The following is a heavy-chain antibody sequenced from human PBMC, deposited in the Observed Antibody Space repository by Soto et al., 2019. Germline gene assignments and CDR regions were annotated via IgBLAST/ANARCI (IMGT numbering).Heavy chain of an antibody. V-gene: IGHV1-69*02. CDR2: IIPILGIA. J-gene: IGHJ4*02. D-gene: IGHD2-15*01. Sequence: QVQLVQSGAEVKKPGSSVKVSCKASGGTFSSYTISWVRQAPGQGLEWMGRIIPILGIANYAQKFQGRVTITADKSTGTAYMELSSLRSEDTAVYYCARVDDCSGGSCSSYWGQGTLVTVSS. CDR3: ARVDDCSGGSCSSY. CDR1: GGTFSSYT.